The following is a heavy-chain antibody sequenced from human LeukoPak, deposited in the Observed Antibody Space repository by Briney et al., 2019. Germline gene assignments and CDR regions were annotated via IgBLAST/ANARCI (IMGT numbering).Heavy chain of an antibody. CDR1: GGSFSGYY. J-gene: IGHJ4*02. CDR2: INHSGST. Sequence: SETLSLTCAVYGGSFSGYYWCWIRQPPGKGLEWIGEINHSGSTNYNPSLKSRVTISVDTSKNQFSLKLSSVTAADPVVYYSAKVDYSDSSVGSDYWGQGTLVTVSS. V-gene: IGHV4-34*01. CDR3: AKVDYSDSSVGSDY. D-gene: IGHD3-22*01.